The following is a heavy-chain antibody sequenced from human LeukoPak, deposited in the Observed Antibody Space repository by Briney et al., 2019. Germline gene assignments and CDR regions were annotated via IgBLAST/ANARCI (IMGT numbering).Heavy chain of an antibody. D-gene: IGHD5-18*01. CDR2: ISSSGSTI. Sequence: LSLTCSVSGGSISSNYWSWIRQAPGKGLEWVSYISSSGSTIYYADSVKGRFTISRDNAKNSLYLQMNSLRAEDTAVYYCARVVGYRGYSYGRDYWGQGTLVTVSS. V-gene: IGHV3-11*04. CDR1: GGSISSNY. J-gene: IGHJ4*02. CDR3: ARVVGYRGYSYGRDY.